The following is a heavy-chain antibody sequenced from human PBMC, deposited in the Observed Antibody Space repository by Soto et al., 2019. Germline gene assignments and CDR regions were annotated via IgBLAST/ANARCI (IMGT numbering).Heavy chain of an antibody. CDR1: GGTISSYY. CDR3: ARSISARPEADI. V-gene: IGHV4-59*01. CDR2: IYYSGNT. J-gene: IGHJ3*02. Sequence: SETLSLTCTVSGGTISSYYWSWIRQPPGKGLEWIGYIYYSGNTNYNPSLKSRVTISIDTSKTQFSLKLRSVTGADTALYFCARSISARPEADIWGQGTMGTVSS. D-gene: IGHD6-6*01.